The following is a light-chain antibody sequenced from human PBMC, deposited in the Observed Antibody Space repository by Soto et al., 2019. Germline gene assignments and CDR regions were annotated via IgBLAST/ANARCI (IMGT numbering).Light chain of an antibody. J-gene: IGKJ1*01. CDR3: QQYNNFST. CDR1: QSISDW. Sequence: DIQMTQSPSTLSASIGDKVTITCRASQSISDWLAWYQQKPGKAPKLLIYDASNLESGVPSRFSGSVSGAEFTLTISGLQPDDFATYYCQQYNNFSTFGQGTKLEIK. CDR2: DAS. V-gene: IGKV1-5*01.